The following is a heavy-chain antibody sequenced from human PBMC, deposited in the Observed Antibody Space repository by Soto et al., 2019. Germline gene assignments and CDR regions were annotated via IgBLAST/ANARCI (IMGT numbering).Heavy chain of an antibody. J-gene: IGHJ5*02. Sequence: NPSETLSLTCAVYGGSFSCYYWSWIRQPPGKGLEWIGEINHSGSTNYNPSLKSRVTISVDTSKNQFSLKLSSVTAADTAVYYCAREGSSSSPWFDPWGQGTLVTVSS. CDR1: GGSFSCYY. D-gene: IGHD6-6*01. V-gene: IGHV4-34*01. CDR2: INHSGST. CDR3: AREGSSSSPWFDP.